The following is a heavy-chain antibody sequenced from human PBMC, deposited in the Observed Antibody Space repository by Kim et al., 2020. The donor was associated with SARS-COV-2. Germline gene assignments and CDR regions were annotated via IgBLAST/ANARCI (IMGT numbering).Heavy chain of an antibody. Sequence: SVKVSCKASGGTFSNYAISWVRQAPGQGLEWMGGIIPIFGTANYAQKFQGRVTITADESTSTAYMELSSLRSEDTAVYYCARNYYGSGSYYHYSPDYWGQGTLVTVST. D-gene: IGHD3-10*01. J-gene: IGHJ4*02. CDR1: GGTFSNYA. V-gene: IGHV1-69*13. CDR2: IIPIFGTA. CDR3: ARNYYGSGSYYHYSPDY.